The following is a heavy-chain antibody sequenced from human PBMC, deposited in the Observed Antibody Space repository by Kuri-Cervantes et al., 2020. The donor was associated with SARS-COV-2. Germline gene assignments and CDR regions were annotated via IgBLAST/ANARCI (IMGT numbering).Heavy chain of an antibody. CDR1: GFTFSSYG. CDR3: AKDPTGSVWSGYYNY. J-gene: IGHJ4*02. Sequence: GGSLRLSCAASGFTFSSYGMHWVRQAPGKGLEWVAVIWYDGSNKYYADSVKGRFTISRDNSKNTLYLQMNSLRAEDTAVYYCAKDPTGSVWSGYYNYWGQGTRVTVSS. V-gene: IGHV3-33*06. D-gene: IGHD3-3*01. CDR2: IWYDGSNK.